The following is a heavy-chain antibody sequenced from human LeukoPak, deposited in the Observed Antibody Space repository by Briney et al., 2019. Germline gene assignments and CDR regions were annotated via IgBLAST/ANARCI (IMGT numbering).Heavy chain of an antibody. J-gene: IGHJ6*02. CDR3: AKDLVILAYYYYGMDV. V-gene: IGHV3-53*05. CDR1: GFTVSNTY. D-gene: IGHD4-23*01. CDR2: IYSGGNT. Sequence: GGSLRLSCAASGFTVSNTYMSWVRQAPGKGLEWVSVIYSGGNTYYADSVKGRFTISRDNSKNTLYLQMNSLRAEDTAVYYCAKDLVILAYYYYGMDVWGQGTTVAVSS.